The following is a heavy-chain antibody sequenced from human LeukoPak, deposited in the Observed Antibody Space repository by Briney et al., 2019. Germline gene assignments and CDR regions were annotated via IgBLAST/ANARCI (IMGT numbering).Heavy chain of an antibody. CDR3: ASQYSSSWQDNWFDP. Sequence: PSETLSLTCTVSGGSISRSSYYWGWIRQPPGKGLEWIGSIYYSGRTYYNPSLKSRVTISVDTSKNQFSLKVSSVTAADTAVYYCASQYSSSWQDNWFDPWGQGTLVTVSS. V-gene: IGHV4-39*01. CDR2: IYYSGRT. D-gene: IGHD6-13*01. CDR1: GGSISRSSYY. J-gene: IGHJ5*02.